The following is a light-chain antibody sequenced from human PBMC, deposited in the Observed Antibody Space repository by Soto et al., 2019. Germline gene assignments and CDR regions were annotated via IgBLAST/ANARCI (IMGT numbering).Light chain of an antibody. J-gene: IGKJ5*01. CDR1: ASISSW. CDR3: QQYGRSPFT. V-gene: IGKV1-5*01. CDR2: DAS. Sequence: DIQMTQSPSVLSASVIDRVTITCRASASISSWLAWYQQKPGKAPKLLIYDASSLESGVPSRFSGSGSGTDFTLTISRLEPEDFAVYYCQQYGRSPFTFGQGTRLEIK.